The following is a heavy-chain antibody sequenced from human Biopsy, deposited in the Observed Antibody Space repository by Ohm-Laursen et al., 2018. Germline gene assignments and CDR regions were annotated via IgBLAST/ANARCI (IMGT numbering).Heavy chain of an antibody. Sequence: TLSLTCTVSGVSISSGPYYWGWIRQPPGKGLEWIGHIFYSGTTSYNPPHKSRITISVDTSKTQFSLRLSSVTATDTAVYYCARFQAGTIEVYWGQGTLVTVSS. J-gene: IGHJ4*02. CDR1: GVSISSGPYY. CDR2: IFYSGTT. CDR3: ARFQAGTIEVY. V-gene: IGHV4-39*01. D-gene: IGHD3-3*01.